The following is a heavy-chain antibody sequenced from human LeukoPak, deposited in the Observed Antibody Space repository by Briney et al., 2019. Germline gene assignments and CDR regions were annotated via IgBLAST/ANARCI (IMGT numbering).Heavy chain of an antibody. CDR3: ARSGRYRGQYYLDN. CDR2: IWYDGNNN. D-gene: IGHD1-26*01. Sequence: PGGSLRLSWPSTVFTYSSYGMYWLRQAPGKGLDWVAVIWYDGNNNYYEDSVKGRFTISRDNSKNTLFLQMNNLRAEDTAVYYCARSGRYRGQYYLDNWGQGTPVIVSS. V-gene: IGHV3-33*08. J-gene: IGHJ4*02. CDR1: VFTYSSYG.